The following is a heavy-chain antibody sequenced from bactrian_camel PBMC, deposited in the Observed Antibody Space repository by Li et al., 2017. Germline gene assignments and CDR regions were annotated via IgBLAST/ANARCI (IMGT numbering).Heavy chain of an antibody. J-gene: IGHJ4*01. CDR3: AARGPYCYTKLSVRDSTY. V-gene: IGHV3S54*01. CDR1: GTTLSNNC. D-gene: IGHD2*01. Sequence: HVQLVESGGGSVQTGGSLRLSCVASGTTLSNNCVGWCRQAPGKEREGVARIATGSGNTYYADSVKGRFTISQDNAKNTVYLQMNSLKPEDTAMYYCAARGPYCYTKLSVRDSTYWGQGTQVTVS. CDR2: IATGSGNT.